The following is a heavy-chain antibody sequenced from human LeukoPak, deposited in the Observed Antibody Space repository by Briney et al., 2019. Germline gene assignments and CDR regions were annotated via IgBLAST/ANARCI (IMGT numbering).Heavy chain of an antibody. CDR2: IKHGGST. CDR1: GGSFSGYC. Sequence: PSESLSLTCAVYGGSFSGYCCSWIRQPPGKGLEWMGEIKHGGSTNYNPSFKSRVTISVDTSKNQFSPKLSSVTAADADVYYCARRRCSGGSGYWGQGYWYYYGMDVWGKGPTVTVSS. J-gene: IGHJ6*04. V-gene: IGHV4-34*01. D-gene: IGHD2-15*01. CDR3: ARRRCSGGSGYWGQGYWYYYGMDV.